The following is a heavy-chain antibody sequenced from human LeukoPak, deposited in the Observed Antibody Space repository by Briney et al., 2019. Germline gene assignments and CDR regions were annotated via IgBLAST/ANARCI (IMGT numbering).Heavy chain of an antibody. D-gene: IGHD5-24*01. Sequence: PSETLSLTCTVSGGSISSYYWSWIRQPPGKGLEWIGYIYYSGSTNYNPSLKSRVTISVDTSKNQFSLKLTSVTAADTAVYYCARTGRDAYNWYFDLWGRGTLVTVSS. CDR3: ARTGRDAYNWYFDL. CDR1: GGSISSYY. V-gene: IGHV4-59*01. CDR2: IYYSGST. J-gene: IGHJ2*01.